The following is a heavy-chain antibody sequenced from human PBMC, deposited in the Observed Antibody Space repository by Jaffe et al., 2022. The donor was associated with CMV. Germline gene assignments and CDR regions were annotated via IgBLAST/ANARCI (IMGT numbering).Heavy chain of an antibody. CDR3: ARQGNYYDSSGYYLWYYYYYMDV. J-gene: IGHJ6*03. D-gene: IGHD3-22*01. CDR1: GGSISSSSYY. CDR2: IYYSGST. Sequence: QLQLQESGPGLVKPSETLSLTCTVSGGSISSSSYYWGWIRQPPGKGLEWIGSIYYSGSTYYNPSLKSRVTISVDTSKNQFSLKLSSVTAADTAVYYCARQGNYYDSSGYYLWYYYYYMDVWGKGTTVTVSS. V-gene: IGHV4-39*01.